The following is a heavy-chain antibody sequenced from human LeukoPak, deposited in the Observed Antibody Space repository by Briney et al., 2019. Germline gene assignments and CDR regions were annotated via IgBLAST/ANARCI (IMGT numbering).Heavy chain of an antibody. J-gene: IGHJ6*03. Sequence: PSETLSLTCTVSGYPISSSYYWGWIRQPPGKGLEWIGSIYHSGSTYYNPSLKSRVTISVDTSKNQFSPKLSSVTAADTAVYYCARRVRCSSTSCYFRGRGNSYYYYYMDVWGKGTTVTISS. CDR1: GYPISSSYY. D-gene: IGHD2-2*01. CDR3: ARRVRCSSTSCYFRGRGNSYYYYYMDV. CDR2: IYHSGST. V-gene: IGHV4-38-2*02.